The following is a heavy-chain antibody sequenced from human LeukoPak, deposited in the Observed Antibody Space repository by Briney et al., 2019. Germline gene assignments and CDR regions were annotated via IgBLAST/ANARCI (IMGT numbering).Heavy chain of an antibody. Sequence: GASVKVSCKASGGTFSSYAISWVRQAPGQGLEWMGWISASTGITKYAHKVQDRVTMTTDTSTSTAYMDLRSLTPDDTAVYYCANRVDYGAYYGMDVWGQGTTVTVSS. J-gene: IGHJ6*02. V-gene: IGHV1-18*01. D-gene: IGHD4-17*01. CDR2: ISASTGIT. CDR3: ANRVDYGAYYGMDV. CDR1: GGTFSSYA.